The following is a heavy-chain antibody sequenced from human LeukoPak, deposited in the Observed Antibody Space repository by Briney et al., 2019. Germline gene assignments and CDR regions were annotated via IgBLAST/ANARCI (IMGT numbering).Heavy chain of an antibody. CDR3: ARQSPCSGGSCYLAYYYYYGMDV. CDR2: IYYSGST. Sequence: SETLSLTCTVSGGSITNYYWSWIRQPPGKGLEWIGYIYYSGSTNYNPSLKSRVTISVDTSKNQFSLKLSSVTAADTAVYHCARQSPCSGGSCYLAYYYYYGMDVWGQGTTVTVSS. V-gene: IGHV4-59*08. J-gene: IGHJ6*02. CDR1: GGSITNYY. D-gene: IGHD2-15*01.